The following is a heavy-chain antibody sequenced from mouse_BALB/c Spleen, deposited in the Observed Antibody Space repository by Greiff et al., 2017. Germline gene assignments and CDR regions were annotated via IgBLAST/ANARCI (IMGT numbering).Heavy chain of an antibody. Sequence: EVKLQESGGGLVKPGGSLKLSCAASGFAFSSYDMSWVRQTPEKRLEWVAYISSGGGSTYYPDTVKGRFTISRDNAKNTLYLQMSSLKSEDTAMYYCARHLATRGQGTLVTVSA. D-gene: IGHD1-2*01. CDR1: GFAFSSYD. V-gene: IGHV5-12-1*01. CDR2: ISSGGGST. J-gene: IGHJ3*01. CDR3: ARHLAT.